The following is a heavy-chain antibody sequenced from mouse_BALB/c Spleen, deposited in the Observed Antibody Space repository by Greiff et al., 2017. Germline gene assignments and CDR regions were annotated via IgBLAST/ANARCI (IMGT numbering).Heavy chain of an antibody. V-gene: IGHV1-5*01. CDR1: GYSFTSYW. CDR2: IYPGNSDT. CDR3: TNLLRLRSWFAY. D-gene: IGHD1-2*01. J-gene: IGHJ3*01. Sequence: VQLQQSGTVLARPGASVKMSCKASGYSFTSYWMHWVKQRPGQGLEWIGAIYPGNSDTSYNQKFKGKAKLTAVTSASTAYMELSSLTNEDSAVYYCTNLLRLRSWFAYWGQGTLVTVSA.